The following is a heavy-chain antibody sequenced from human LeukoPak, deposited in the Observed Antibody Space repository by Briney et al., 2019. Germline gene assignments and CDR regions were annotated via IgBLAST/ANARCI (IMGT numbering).Heavy chain of an antibody. D-gene: IGHD3-3*01. CDR3: ARARGYYTVSDY. CDR2: IYYSGST. J-gene: IGHJ4*02. CDR1: GGSISSGDYY. V-gene: IGHV4-30-4*08. Sequence: SQTLSLTCTVSGGSISSGDYYWSWIRQPPGKGLEWIGYIYYSGSTYYNPSLKSRVTISVDTSKNQFSLKLSSVTAADTAVYYCARARGYYTVSDYWGQGTLVTVSS.